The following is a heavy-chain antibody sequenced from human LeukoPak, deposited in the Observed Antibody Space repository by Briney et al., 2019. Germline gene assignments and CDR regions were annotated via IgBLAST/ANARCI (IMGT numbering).Heavy chain of an antibody. J-gene: IGHJ6*03. D-gene: IGHD3-10*01. CDR3: ARALHRFSAPYYYYMDV. V-gene: IGHV1-69*05. Sequence: GASVKVSCKASGGTFSSYAISWVRQAPGQGLEWMGGIIPIFGTANYAQKFQGRVTITTDESTSTAYMGLSSLRSEDTAVYYCARALHRFSAPYYYYMDVWGKGTTVTVSS. CDR1: GGTFSSYA. CDR2: IIPIFGTA.